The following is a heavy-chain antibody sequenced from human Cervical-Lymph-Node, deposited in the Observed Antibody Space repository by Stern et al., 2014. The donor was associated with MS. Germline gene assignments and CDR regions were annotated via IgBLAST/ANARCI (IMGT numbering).Heavy chain of an antibody. V-gene: IGHV3-11*06. J-gene: IGHJ4*02. CDR3: ARAGVLLDY. D-gene: IGHD3-3*01. CDR1: GFTFTDYY. CDR2: ISGTGTHT. Sequence: VQLVESGGGLVKPGGSLRLSCAASGFTFTDYYISWVRQAPGKGLELVAYISGTGTHTNYGDSVRGRFTISRDNAENSVHLQMNTLRADDTAVYYCARAGVLLDYWGQGALVTVSS.